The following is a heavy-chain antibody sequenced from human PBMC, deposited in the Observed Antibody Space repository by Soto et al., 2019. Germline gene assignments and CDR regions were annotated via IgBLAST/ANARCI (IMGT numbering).Heavy chain of an antibody. V-gene: IGHV4-4*07. CDR3: VRDGTKTLRDWFDP. D-gene: IGHD1-1*01. CDR2: IYATGTT. Sequence: XVTLALTCTVSGASISGYYWSWIRKSAGKGLEWIGRIYATGTTDYNPSLKSRVMMSVDTSKKQFSLKLRSVTAADTAVYYCVRDGTKTLRDWFDPWGQGISVTVS. CDR1: GASISGYY. J-gene: IGHJ5*02.